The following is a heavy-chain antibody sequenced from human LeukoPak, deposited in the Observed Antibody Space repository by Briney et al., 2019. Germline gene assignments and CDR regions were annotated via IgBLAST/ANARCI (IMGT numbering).Heavy chain of an antibody. CDR3: ARDPPQVGDYDFWSGYFPTRYYYYGMDV. Sequence: ASVKVSCKATGYTFTSYGLTWVRQAPGQGLEWMGWIRSYTGDTFYAQKLQGRVTMTTDTSTSTACLELRSLRSDDTAVYYCARDPPQVGDYDFWSGYFPTRYYYYGMDVWGQGTTVTVSS. V-gene: IGHV1-18*01. D-gene: IGHD3-3*01. CDR1: GYTFTSYG. J-gene: IGHJ6*02. CDR2: IRSYTGDT.